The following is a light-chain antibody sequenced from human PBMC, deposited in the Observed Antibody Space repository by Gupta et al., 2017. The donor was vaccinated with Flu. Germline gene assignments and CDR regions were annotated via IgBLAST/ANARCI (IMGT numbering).Light chain of an antibody. CDR3: QKEGSSTWT. Sequence: EIVLTQSPGTLSLSPGERATLSCRASQNFSSSYLGWYQQKPGQAPRLLIYGTSRRATGIPDRFSGSGSGTDFTLTISRLEPEDFAVYYCQKEGSSTWTFGQGTKVEIK. CDR2: GTS. J-gene: IGKJ1*01. V-gene: IGKV3-20*01. CDR1: QNFSSSY.